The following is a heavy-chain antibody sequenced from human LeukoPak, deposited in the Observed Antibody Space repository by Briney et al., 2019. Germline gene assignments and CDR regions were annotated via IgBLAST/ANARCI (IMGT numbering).Heavy chain of an antibody. CDR2: VSDDGSDK. J-gene: IGHJ4*02. D-gene: IGHD6-13*01. V-gene: IGHV3-30*18. CDR1: GLSFSSYG. CDR3: AKDGPYTSSFDY. Sequence: GRSLRLSCAGAGLSFSSYGMHWVRQAPGKGLEWVAVVSDDGSDKYYADSVKGRFTISRDNSKNTLYLQMNSLRGEDAAVYYCAKDGPYTSSFDYWGQGTLVTVSS.